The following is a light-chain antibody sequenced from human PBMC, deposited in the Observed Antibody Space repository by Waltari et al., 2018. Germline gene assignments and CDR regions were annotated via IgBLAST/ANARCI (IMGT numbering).Light chain of an antibody. J-gene: IGLJ2*01. CDR2: DNN. V-gene: IGLV1-51*01. CDR3: ATWDNSLSEVV. CDR1: LSNIGNYY. Sequence: QSVLTQPPSGSAAPGQQVTISCSGRLSNIGNYYVSWFHQVPGAAPKLRIYDNNKRPSGIPDRFSASKSGTSATLGITGLQIGDEADYYCATWDNSLSEVVFGGGTKLTVL.